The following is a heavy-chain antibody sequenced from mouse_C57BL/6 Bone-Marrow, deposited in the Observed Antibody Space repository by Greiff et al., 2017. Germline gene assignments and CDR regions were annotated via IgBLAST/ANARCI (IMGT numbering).Heavy chain of an antibody. V-gene: IGHV7-1*01. CDR2: SRNKANDYTT. Sequence: EVMLVESGGGLVQSGRSLRLSCATSGFTFSDFYMEWVRQAPGKGLEWIAASRNKANDYTTEYSASVKGRFIVSRDTSQSILYLQMNALRAEDTAIYYCARVMVTGAMDYWGQGTSVTVSS. J-gene: IGHJ4*01. D-gene: IGHD2-2*01. CDR3: ARVMVTGAMDY. CDR1: GFTFSDFY.